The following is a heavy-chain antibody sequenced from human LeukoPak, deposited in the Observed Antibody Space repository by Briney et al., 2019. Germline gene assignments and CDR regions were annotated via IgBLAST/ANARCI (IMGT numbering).Heavy chain of an antibody. J-gene: IGHJ3*02. D-gene: IGHD3-9*01. CDR3: ARDLLPRYDILTGYHPQGAFDI. CDR2: INLGGNT. Sequence: SETLSLTCGIYGGSFDGYSWSWIRQSPGKGLEWIGEINLGGNTTYNPSLKSRVTMTIDTSKREVCLKLTSVTAADTAVYYCARDLLPRYDILTGYHPQGAFDIWGQGTMVTVSS. V-gene: IGHV4-34*01. CDR1: GGSFDGYS.